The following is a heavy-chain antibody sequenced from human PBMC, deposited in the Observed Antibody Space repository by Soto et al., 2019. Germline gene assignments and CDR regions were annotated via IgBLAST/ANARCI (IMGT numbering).Heavy chain of an antibody. CDR3: ARGVDYRPFWG. CDR1: GFTVSSNY. Sequence: EVQLVESGGGLVQPGGSLRLSCAASGFTVSSNYMTWVRQAPGKGLEWVSVMYIDGRTHYADSVKGRFTIARDSSENRVYLLMNSRSPGDTAVYSCARGVDYRPFWGGGKGTLVTVSS. V-gene: IGHV3-66*01. CDR2: MYIDGRT. D-gene: IGHD3-16*01. J-gene: IGHJ4*02.